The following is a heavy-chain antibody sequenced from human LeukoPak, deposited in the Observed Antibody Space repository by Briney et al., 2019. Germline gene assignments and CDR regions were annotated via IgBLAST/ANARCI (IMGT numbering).Heavy chain of an antibody. CDR3: ARYILDYDSSGYYDY. CDR2: IYYSGST. D-gene: IGHD3-22*01. V-gene: IGHV4-59*01. Sequence: PSETLSLTCTVSGGSISSYYWSWIRQPPGKGLEWIGYIYYSGSTNYNPSLKSRVTISVDTSKNQFSLKLSSVTAADTAVYYCARYILDYDSSGYYDYWGQGTLVTVSS. CDR1: GGSISSYY. J-gene: IGHJ4*02.